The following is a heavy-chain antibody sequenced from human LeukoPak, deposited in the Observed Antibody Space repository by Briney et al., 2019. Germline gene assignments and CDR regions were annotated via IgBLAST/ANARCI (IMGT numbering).Heavy chain of an antibody. CDR3: AREARTYYYDSTGYYYFDY. CDR2: IYTSGST. D-gene: IGHD3-22*01. CDR1: GGSISSGSYC. J-gene: IGHJ4*02. V-gene: IGHV4-61*02. Sequence: SETLSLTCTVSGGSISSGSYCWSWIRQPAGKGLEWIGRIYTSGSTNYNPSLKSRVTISVDTSKNQFSLKLSSVTAADTAVYYCAREARTYYYDSTGYYYFDYWGQGTLVTVSS.